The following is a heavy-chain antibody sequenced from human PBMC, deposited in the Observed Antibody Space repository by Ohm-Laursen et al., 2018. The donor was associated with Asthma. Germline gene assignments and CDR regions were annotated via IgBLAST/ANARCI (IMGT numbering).Heavy chain of an antibody. V-gene: IGHV1-18*01. Sequence: ASVKVSCKASGYTFTSYGISWVRQAPGQGLEWMGWVSAYNGNTNYAQKLQGRVTMTTDTSTSTAYMELRSLRSDDTAVYYCARRGQGFAQYYGMDVWGQRTTVTVSS. D-gene: IGHD3-16*01. J-gene: IGHJ6*02. CDR3: ARRGQGFAQYYGMDV. CDR2: VSAYNGNT. CDR1: GYTFTSYG.